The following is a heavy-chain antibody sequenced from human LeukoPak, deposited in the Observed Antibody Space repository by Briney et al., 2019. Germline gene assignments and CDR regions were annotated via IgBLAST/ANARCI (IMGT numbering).Heavy chain of an antibody. Sequence: SETLSLTCTVSGGSISSSNYYWGWLRQPPGKGLEWIVCIYYSGSTYYNPSLRSRVTISVYTSQNQFSLKLSCVTAAATAVYYCARHGEYGDYRGPIDYWGQGTLVTVSS. CDR1: GGSISSSNYY. V-gene: IGHV4-39*01. J-gene: IGHJ4*02. D-gene: IGHD4-17*01. CDR2: IYYSGST. CDR3: ARHGEYGDYRGPIDY.